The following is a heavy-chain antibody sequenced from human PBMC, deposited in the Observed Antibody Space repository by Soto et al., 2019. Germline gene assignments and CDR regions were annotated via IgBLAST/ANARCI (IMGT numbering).Heavy chain of an antibody. CDR3: AKIPRSGWYHHYYGMDV. Sequence: QVQLVESGGGVVQAGRSLGLSCTASGFTFSSYGMHWVRQAPGKGLEWVASMSHDGSHKDFLDSVKGRFFISRDNSKNTLYLQINSLRPEDTAVYYCAKIPRSGWYHHYYGMDVWGQGTTVIVSS. V-gene: IGHV3-30*18. CDR2: MSHDGSHK. CDR1: GFTFSSYG. D-gene: IGHD6-19*01. J-gene: IGHJ6*02.